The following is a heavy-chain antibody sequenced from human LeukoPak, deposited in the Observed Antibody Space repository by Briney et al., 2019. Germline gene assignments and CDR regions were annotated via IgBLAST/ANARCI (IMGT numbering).Heavy chain of an antibody. CDR3: ARGAPSGSYLDY. CDR1: GGSFSGYY. V-gene: IGHV4-34*01. D-gene: IGHD1-26*01. J-gene: IGHJ4*02. Sequence: SETLSLTCAVYGGSFSGYYWSWISQPPGKGLEWIGEINHSGSTNYNPSLKSRVTISVDTSKNQFSLKLSSVTAADTAVYYCARGAPSGSYLDYWGQGTLVTVSS. CDR2: INHSGST.